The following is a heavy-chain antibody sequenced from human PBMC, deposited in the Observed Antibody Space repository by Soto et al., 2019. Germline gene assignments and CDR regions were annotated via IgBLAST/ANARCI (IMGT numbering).Heavy chain of an antibody. D-gene: IGHD2-8*02. CDR3: ARSSTGYRFDP. CDR2: VYNIGST. Sequence: SETLSLTCTISGVSMDNYFWTWIRQPPGKTLEWIGYVYNIGSTKYSPSLKSRVTISADTSKNLFSLKLRSVTAADTAVYYCARSSTGYRFDPWGQGTLVTVSS. J-gene: IGHJ5*02. V-gene: IGHV4-59*01. CDR1: GVSMDNYF.